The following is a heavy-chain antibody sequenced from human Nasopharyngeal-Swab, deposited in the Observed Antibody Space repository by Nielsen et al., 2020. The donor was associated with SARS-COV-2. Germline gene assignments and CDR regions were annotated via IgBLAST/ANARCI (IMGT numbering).Heavy chain of an antibody. Sequence: ASVKVSCKASGYTFTGYYMHWVRQAPGQGLEWMGRINPNSGGTNYAQKFQGRVTMTRDTSISTAYMELSRLRSDDTAVYYCARPDSSSSVFDYWGQGTLVTVS. J-gene: IGHJ4*02. CDR3: ARPDSSSSVFDY. D-gene: IGHD6-6*01. CDR1: GYTFTGYY. CDR2: INPNSGGT. V-gene: IGHV1-2*06.